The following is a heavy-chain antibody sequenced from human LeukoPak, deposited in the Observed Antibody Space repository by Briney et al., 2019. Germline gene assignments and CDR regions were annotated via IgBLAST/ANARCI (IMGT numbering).Heavy chain of an antibody. CDR1: GFTFSSYS. J-gene: IGHJ4*02. CDR2: ISSSSSYI. D-gene: IGHD5-18*01. Sequence: PGGSLRLSCAASGFTFSSYSMNWVRQAPGKGLEWVSSISSSSSYIYYADSVKGRFTISRDNAKNSLYLQMNSLRAEDTAVYYCARGASRSQPPDYWGQGTLATVSS. V-gene: IGHV3-21*01. CDR3: ARGASRSQPPDY.